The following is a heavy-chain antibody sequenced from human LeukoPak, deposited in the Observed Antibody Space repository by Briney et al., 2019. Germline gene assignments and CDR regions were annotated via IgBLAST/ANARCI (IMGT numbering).Heavy chain of an antibody. J-gene: IGHJ4*02. CDR1: GFSFIGYN. CDR2: ISYDGSNK. V-gene: IGHV3-30*04. Sequence: GGSLRLSCAASGFSFIGYNMNWVRQAPGKGLEWVAVISYDGSNKYYADSVKGRFTISRDNSKNTLYLQMNSLRAEDTAVYYCARLHPAIAVAATAYWGQGTLVTVSS. CDR3: ARLHPAIAVAATAY. D-gene: IGHD6-19*01.